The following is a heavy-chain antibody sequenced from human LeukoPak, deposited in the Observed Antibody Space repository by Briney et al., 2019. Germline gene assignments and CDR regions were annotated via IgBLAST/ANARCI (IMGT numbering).Heavy chain of an antibody. V-gene: IGHV3-23*01. CDR3: ARYYLSSGTRY. Sequence: GGSLRLSCAASGFTFSSYGMSWVRQARGKGLEWVSAISGSGDSTYYADSVKGRFTISRDNSKNTLYLQMNSLRAEDTAVYYCARYYLSSGTRYGGQGTLVTVSS. D-gene: IGHD3-22*01. CDR2: ISGSGDST. J-gene: IGHJ4*02. CDR1: GFTFSSYG.